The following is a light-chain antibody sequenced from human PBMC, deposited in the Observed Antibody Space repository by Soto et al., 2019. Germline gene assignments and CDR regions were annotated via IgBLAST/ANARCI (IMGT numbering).Light chain of an antibody. V-gene: IGKV4-1*01. CDR1: QTLLYNSNNKNY. Sequence: DIVMTQSPDSLSVSLGERATFSCKPSQTLLYNSNNKNYLAWFQQKPGQAPKLLIYWASTRNSGVPDRFSGSGSGTDVTLTISNLQAEDVASYYCQQYYHVPVTFGQGTRLEI. CDR3: QQYYHVPVT. J-gene: IGKJ5*01. CDR2: WAS.